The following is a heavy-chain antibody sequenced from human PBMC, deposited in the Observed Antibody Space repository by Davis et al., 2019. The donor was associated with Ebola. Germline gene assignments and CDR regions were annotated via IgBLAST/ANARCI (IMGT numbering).Heavy chain of an antibody. D-gene: IGHD3-10*01. CDR1: GVSISRHY. CDR3: SERGSSV. J-gene: IGHJ4*02. Sequence: PSETLSLTCTVSGVSISRHYWSWIRQPPGKRLEWIGSIYYTGSAYYNSSLAIRATISVDTFKNQFSLKLTSVTAADTAIYYCSERGSSVWGQGTLVTVSS. CDR2: IYYTGSA. V-gene: IGHV4-59*03.